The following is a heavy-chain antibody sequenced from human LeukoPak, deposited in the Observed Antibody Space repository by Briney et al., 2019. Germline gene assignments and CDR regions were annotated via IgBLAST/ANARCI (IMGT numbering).Heavy chain of an antibody. CDR1: RGSFSSYY. Sequence: PSETLSLTCTVSRGSFSSYYWSWIRQPAGKGLEWIGCIYTTGSTNYNPSLKSRLTMSVDTSQSQFSLRLTSVTAADTAVYYCASSYYGSGSRYNDYWGQGTLVTVSS. V-gene: IGHV4-4*07. CDR3: ASSYYGSGSRYNDY. CDR2: IYTTGST. D-gene: IGHD3-10*01. J-gene: IGHJ4*02.